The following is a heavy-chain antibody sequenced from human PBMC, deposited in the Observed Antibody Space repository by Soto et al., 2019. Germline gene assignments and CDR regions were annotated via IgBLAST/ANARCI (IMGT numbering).Heavy chain of an antibody. D-gene: IGHD3-16*02. Sequence: EVQLLESGGGLVQPGGSLRLSCAASGFTFSSYAMSWVRQAPGKGLEWVSAISGSGGSTYYADSVKGRFTISRDNSKNTLYLQMNSLRAEDTAVYYCAKDVGLGVTFGGVIVIMNAFDIWGQGTMVTVSS. V-gene: IGHV3-23*01. CDR2: ISGSGGST. CDR3: AKDVGLGVTFGGVIVIMNAFDI. J-gene: IGHJ3*02. CDR1: GFTFSSYA.